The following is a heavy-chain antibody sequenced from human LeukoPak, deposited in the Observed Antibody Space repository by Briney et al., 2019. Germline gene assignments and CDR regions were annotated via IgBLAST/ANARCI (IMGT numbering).Heavy chain of an antibody. CDR2: ISSSSSYI. CDR1: GFTFSSYS. D-gene: IGHD3-3*01. V-gene: IGHV3-21*01. CDR3: ARSPLFARGYYLDY. Sequence: GGSLRLSCAASGFTFSSYSMNWVRQAPGKGLEWVSSISSSSSYIYYADSVKGRFTISRDNAKNSLYLQMNSLRAEDTAVYYCARSPLFARGYYLDYWGQGTLVTVSS. J-gene: IGHJ4*02.